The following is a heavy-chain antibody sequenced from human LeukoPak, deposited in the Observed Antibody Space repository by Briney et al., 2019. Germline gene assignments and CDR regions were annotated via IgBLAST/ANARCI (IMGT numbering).Heavy chain of an antibody. CDR1: GYTFTSYY. CDR2: INPSGGST. D-gene: IGHD3-9*01. CDR3: ARASGVLRYFDWTRPAGYFQH. V-gene: IGHV1-46*01. Sequence: ASVKVSCKASGYTFTSYYMHWVRQAPGQGLEWMGIINPSGGSTSYAQKFQGRVTMTRDTSTSTVYMELSSLRSEDTAVYYCARASGVLRYFDWTRPAGYFQHWGQGTLVTVSS. J-gene: IGHJ1*01.